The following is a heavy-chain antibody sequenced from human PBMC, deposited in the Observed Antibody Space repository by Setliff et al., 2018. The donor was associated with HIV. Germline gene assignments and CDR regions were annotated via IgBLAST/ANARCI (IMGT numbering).Heavy chain of an antibody. D-gene: IGHD6-13*01. J-gene: IGHJ6*02. V-gene: IGHV3-7*05. Sequence: GGSLRLSCAASGFTFSSYWMSWVRQAPGKGLEWVANIKQEGSEKYYVDSVKGRFTISRDNAKNSLYLQMNSLRAEDTAVYYCARDCRVGWVFTYGMDVWGQGTLVTVSS. CDR2: IKQEGSEK. CDR3: ARDCRVGWVFTYGMDV. CDR1: GFTFSSYW.